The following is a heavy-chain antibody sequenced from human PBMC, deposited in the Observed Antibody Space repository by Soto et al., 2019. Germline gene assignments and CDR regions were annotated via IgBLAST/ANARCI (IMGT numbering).Heavy chain of an antibody. Sequence: ASVKVSCKASGYTFTSYDINWVRQATGQGLEWMGWMNPNSGNTGYAQKFQGRVTMTRNTSISTAYMELSSLGSEDTAVYYCAREVATNYRGWFDPWGQGTLVTVSS. CDR1: GYTFTSYD. D-gene: IGHD5-12*01. CDR2: MNPNSGNT. V-gene: IGHV1-8*01. CDR3: AREVATNYRGWFDP. J-gene: IGHJ5*02.